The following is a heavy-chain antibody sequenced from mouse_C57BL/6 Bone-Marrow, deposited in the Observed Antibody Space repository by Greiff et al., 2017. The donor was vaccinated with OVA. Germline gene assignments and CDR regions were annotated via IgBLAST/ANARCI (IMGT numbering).Heavy chain of an antibody. Sequence: EVMLVESGGDLVKPGGSLKLSCAASGFTFSSYGMSWVRQTPDKRLEWVATISSGGSYTYYPDSVKGRFTISRDNAKNTLYLQMSSLKSEDTAMYYCARQDGSSYGWYFDVWGTGTTVTVSS. D-gene: IGHD1-1*01. CDR1: GFTFSSYG. J-gene: IGHJ1*03. CDR2: ISSGGSYT. CDR3: ARQDGSSYGWYFDV. V-gene: IGHV5-6*01.